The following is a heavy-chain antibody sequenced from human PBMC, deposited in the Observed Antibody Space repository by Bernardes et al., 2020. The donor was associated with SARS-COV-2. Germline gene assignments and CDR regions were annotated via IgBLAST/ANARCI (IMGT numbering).Heavy chain of an antibody. J-gene: IGHJ5*02. CDR3: ARDRVRLWSAENWFDP. Sequence: GGSLRLSCAASGFTFSSYAMHWVRQAPGKGLEWVAVISYDGSNKYYADSVKGRFTISRDNSKNTLYLQMNSLRAEDTAVYYCARDRVRLWSAENWFDPWGQGTLVTVSS. CDR1: GFTFSSYA. D-gene: IGHD3-10*01. V-gene: IGHV3-30*04. CDR2: ISYDGSNK.